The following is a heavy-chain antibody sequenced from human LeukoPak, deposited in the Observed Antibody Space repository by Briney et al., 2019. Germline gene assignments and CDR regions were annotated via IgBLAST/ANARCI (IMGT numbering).Heavy chain of an antibody. J-gene: IGHJ6*02. Sequence: SETLSLTCAVYGGSFSGYYWSWIRQPPGKGLEWIGEINHSGSTNYNPSLKSRVTISVDTSKNQFSLKLSSVTAADTVVYYCAPHGDYYYGMDVWGQGTTVTVSS. CDR2: INHSGST. D-gene: IGHD3-10*01. CDR1: GGSFSGYY. CDR3: APHGDYYYGMDV. V-gene: IGHV4-34*01.